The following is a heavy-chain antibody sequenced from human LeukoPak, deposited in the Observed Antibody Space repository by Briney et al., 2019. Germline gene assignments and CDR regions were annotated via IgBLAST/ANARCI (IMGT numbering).Heavy chain of an antibody. J-gene: IGHJ6*02. CDR3: ARVGGTNYYYYGMDV. CDR2: IYDSGST. CDR1: GGSISGYY. V-gene: IGHV4-59*01. D-gene: IGHD3-10*01. Sequence: SETLSLTCTVSGGSISGYYWSWIRQPPGKGLEWVGYIYDSGSTNYDPSLKSRVTISVDTSKNQFSLKLSSVTAADMAVYYCARVGGTNYYYYGMDVWGQGTTVTVSS.